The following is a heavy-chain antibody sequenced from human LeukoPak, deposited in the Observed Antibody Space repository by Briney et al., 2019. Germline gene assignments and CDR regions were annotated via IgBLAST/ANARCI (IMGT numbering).Heavy chain of an antibody. CDR2: IKHDGSDK. D-gene: IGHD5/OR15-5a*01. CDR1: GFTFSSYW. V-gene: IGHV3-7*01. J-gene: IGHJ3*02. Sequence: GGSLRLSCAASGFTFSSYWMTWVRQAPGKGLEWVANIKHDGSDKYYVDSVKGRFTISRDNAKNSLYLQMSSLRAEDTAVYYCARVPPTVGSSDIWGQGTMVTVSS. CDR3: ARVPPTVGSSDI.